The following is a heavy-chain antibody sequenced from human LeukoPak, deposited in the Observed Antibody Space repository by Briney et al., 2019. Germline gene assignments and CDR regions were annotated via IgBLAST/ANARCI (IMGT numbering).Heavy chain of an antibody. V-gene: IGHV3-74*01. CDR3: ASKDSSGYYVY. CDR2: INSDGSST. D-gene: IGHD3-22*01. J-gene: IGHJ4*02. Sequence: GGSLRLSCAASGFTFSSYWMHWVRQAPGKGLVWVSRINSDGSSTSYADSVKGRFTISRDNAKNTLYLQMNSLRAEDTAVYYCASKDSSGYYVYWGQGTLVTVSS. CDR1: GFTFSSYW.